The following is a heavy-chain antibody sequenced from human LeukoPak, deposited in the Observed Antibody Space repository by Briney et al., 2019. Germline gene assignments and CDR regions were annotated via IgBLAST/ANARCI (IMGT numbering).Heavy chain of an antibody. CDR2: IWDDGSTK. CDR1: GFTFSNYG. V-gene: IGHV3-33*01. Sequence: GRSLRLSCAASGFTFSNYGIHWVRQAPGKGLEWVAVIWDDGSTKYYADSVKGRFTISRVNSQNMLYLHMNSLRGEDTAVYYCARGKASGEYSPYGLDAFDIWGQGTMVTVSS. J-gene: IGHJ3*02. CDR3: ARGKASGEYSPYGLDAFDI. D-gene: IGHD5-12*01.